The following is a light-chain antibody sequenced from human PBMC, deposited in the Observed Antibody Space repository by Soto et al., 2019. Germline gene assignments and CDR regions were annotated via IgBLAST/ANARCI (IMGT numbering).Light chain of an antibody. Sequence: IQMTQSPSTLSASVGDRVTITCRASQSISIYLNWYQQKPGKAPKLLIYAASSLQSGVPSRFSGRGSGTDFTLTISSLQPEDFATYYCLQDYDYPRTFGQGTKVDIK. V-gene: IGKV1-6*01. CDR1: QSISIY. CDR3: LQDYDYPRT. CDR2: AAS. J-gene: IGKJ1*01.